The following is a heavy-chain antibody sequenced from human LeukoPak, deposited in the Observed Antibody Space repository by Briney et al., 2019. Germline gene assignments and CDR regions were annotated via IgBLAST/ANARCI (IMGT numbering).Heavy chain of an antibody. CDR2: INPSGGST. Sequence: ASVKVSCKASGYTFSSYYIHWVRQAPGQGLEWMGIINPSGGSTSYAQKFQGRVTMTRDTSTSTVYMELSSLRSEDTAVYCCARARARYCGGGSCYWDWFDPWGQGTLVTVSS. CDR1: GYTFSSYY. CDR3: ARARARYCGGGSCYWDWFDP. V-gene: IGHV1-46*01. D-gene: IGHD2-15*01. J-gene: IGHJ5*02.